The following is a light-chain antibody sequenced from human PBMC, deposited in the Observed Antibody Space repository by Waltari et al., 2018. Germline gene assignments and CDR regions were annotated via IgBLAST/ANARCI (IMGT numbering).Light chain of an antibody. Sequence: EIVLTQSPDTLSLSPGETATLSCRASQSVRRYLAWYQQKPGQAPRLLIYDASSRATGIPDRFSGSGSGTDFSLTISRLEPDDFAVYYCQKYVSLPATFGQGTKVEIK. CDR1: QSVRRY. J-gene: IGKJ1*01. V-gene: IGKV3-20*01. CDR3: QKYVSLPAT. CDR2: DAS.